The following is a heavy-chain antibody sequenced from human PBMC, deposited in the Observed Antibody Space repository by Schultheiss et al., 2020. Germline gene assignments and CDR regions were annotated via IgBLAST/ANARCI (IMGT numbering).Heavy chain of an antibody. V-gene: IGHV3-30*03. CDR2: ISYDGSNK. J-gene: IGHJ4*02. CDR3: ARGRKVGATRLPYY. D-gene: IGHD1-26*01. Sequence: GGSLRLSCAASGFTFSSYGMHWVRQAPGKGLEWVAVISYDGSNKYYADSVKGRFTISRDNAKNSLYLQMNSLRAEDTAVYYCARGRKVGATRLPYYWGQGTLVTVSS. CDR1: GFTFSSYG.